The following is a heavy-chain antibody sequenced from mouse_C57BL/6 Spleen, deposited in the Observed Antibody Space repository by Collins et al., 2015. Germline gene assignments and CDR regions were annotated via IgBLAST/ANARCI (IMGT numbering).Heavy chain of an antibody. D-gene: IGHD1-1*01. V-gene: IGHV1-69*02. CDR2: IYPSDSYT. J-gene: IGHJ4*01. CDR3: TRSYYGSSYAMDY. Sequence: PGAELVRPGASVKLSCKASGYTFTSYRINWVKQRPGQGLEWIGNIYPSDSYTNYNQKFKDKATLTVDKSSSTAYMQLSSPTSEDSAVYYCTRSYYGSSYAMDYWGQGTSVTVSS. CDR1: GYTFTSYR.